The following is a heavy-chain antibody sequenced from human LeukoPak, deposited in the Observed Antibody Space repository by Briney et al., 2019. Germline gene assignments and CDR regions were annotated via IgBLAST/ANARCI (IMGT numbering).Heavy chain of an antibody. CDR1: GGSLSSYY. CDR3: ARDLMRGFDY. J-gene: IGHJ4*02. CDR2: IYYSGST. Sequence: SETLSLTCTVSGGSLSSYYWSWIRQPPGKGLEWIGYIYYSGSTNYNPSLKSRVTISVDTSKSQFSLKLSSVTAADTAVYYCARDLMRGFDYWGQGTLVTVSS. V-gene: IGHV4-59*01. D-gene: IGHD3-16*01.